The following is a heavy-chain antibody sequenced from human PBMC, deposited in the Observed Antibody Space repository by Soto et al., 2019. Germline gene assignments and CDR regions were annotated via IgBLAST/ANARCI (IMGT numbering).Heavy chain of an antibody. CDR3: ARDMVRAMDV. V-gene: IGHV3-66*01. D-gene: IGHD3-10*01. J-gene: IGHJ6*02. CDR2: IFSGGST. CDR1: GFTVSSIY. Sequence: GGSLRLSCAASGFTVSSIYMSWVSQAPGKGLEWVSVIFSGGSTYYADSVKGRFTISRDNSKNTLCLQMNSLRAEDTAVYYCARDMVRAMDVWGQGTTVTVSS.